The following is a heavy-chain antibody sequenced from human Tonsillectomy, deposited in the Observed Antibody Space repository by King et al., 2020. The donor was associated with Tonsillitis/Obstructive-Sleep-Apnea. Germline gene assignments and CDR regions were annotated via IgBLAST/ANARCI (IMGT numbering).Heavy chain of an antibody. J-gene: IGHJ6*03. Sequence: TLKESGPVLVKPTETLTLNCTVSGFSLSNSRMGVSWIRQPPGKALEWLAHIFSNDEKSSSTSLKSRLTISKDTSKSQVVLTMTNMDPVDTATYYCARITSSSSSNIYYYYYMDVWGKGTTVTVSS. CDR3: ARITSSSSSNIYYYYYMDV. V-gene: IGHV2-26*01. CDR1: GFSLSNSRMG. D-gene: IGHD6-6*01. CDR2: IFSNDEK.